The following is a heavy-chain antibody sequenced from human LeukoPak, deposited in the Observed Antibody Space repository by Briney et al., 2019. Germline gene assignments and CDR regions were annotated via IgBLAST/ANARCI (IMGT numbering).Heavy chain of an antibody. CDR1: GFTFSSYA. CDR2: ISGSGGST. V-gene: IGHV3-23*01. Sequence: GGSLRLSCAASGFTFSSYAMSWVRQAPGKGLEWVSAISGSGGSTYYADSVKGRSTISRDNSKNTLYLQMNSLRAEDTAVYYCAKARWAPTYYDYWGQGTLVTVSS. D-gene: IGHD4-23*01. J-gene: IGHJ4*02. CDR3: AKARWAPTYYDY.